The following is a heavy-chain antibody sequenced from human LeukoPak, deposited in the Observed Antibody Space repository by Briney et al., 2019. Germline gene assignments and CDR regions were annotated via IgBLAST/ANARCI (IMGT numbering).Heavy chain of an antibody. J-gene: IGHJ3*02. D-gene: IGHD3-22*01. CDR1: GGSFSGYY. Sequence: SETLSLTCAVYGGSFSGYYWSWVRQPPGKGLEWIGEINHSGSTNYNPSLKSRVTISVDTSKNQFSLKLSSVTAADTAVYYCARVLITYYYDSSGGAFDIWGQGTMVTVSS. CDR3: ARVLITYYYDSSGGAFDI. V-gene: IGHV4-34*01. CDR2: INHSGST.